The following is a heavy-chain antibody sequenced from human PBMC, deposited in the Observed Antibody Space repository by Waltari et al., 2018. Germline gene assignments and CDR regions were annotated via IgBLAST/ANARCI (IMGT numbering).Heavy chain of an antibody. CDR1: GYTFTSYD. CDR3: ARVGGSPRGPLDY. V-gene: IGHV1-8*01. CDR2: MNPNSGNT. D-gene: IGHD3-3*01. Sequence: QVQLVQSGAEVKKPGASVKVSCKASGYTFTSYDINWVRQATGQGLEWMGWMNPNSGNTGYAQKFQGRVTITADKSTSTAYMELSSLRSEDTAVYYCARVGGSPRGPLDYWGQGTLVTVSS. J-gene: IGHJ4*02.